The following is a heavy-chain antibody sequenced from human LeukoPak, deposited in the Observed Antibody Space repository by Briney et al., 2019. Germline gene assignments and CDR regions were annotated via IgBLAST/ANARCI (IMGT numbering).Heavy chain of an antibody. CDR1: GFTLSLAW. CDR2: ISYDGSNK. Sequence: GGSLRLSCATSGFTLSLAWMHWVRQAPGKGLEWVAVISYDGSNKYYADSVKGRFTISRDNSKNTLYLQMNSLRAEDTAVYYCAREPLKYSRQFDYWGQGTLVTVSS. J-gene: IGHJ4*02. CDR3: AREPLKYSRQFDY. D-gene: IGHD6-6*01. V-gene: IGHV3-30-3*01.